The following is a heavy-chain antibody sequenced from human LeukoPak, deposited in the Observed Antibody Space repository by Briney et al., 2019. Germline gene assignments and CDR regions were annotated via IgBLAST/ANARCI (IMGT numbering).Heavy chain of an antibody. J-gene: IGHJ3*02. CDR3: ARGGAVAGPDWGDAFDI. Sequence: SETLSLTGTVYAYSISSDYYWGWIRQPPGKGLEWIGSMYHSGSTYHHSGSTYYNPSPKSRVTISVDTSKTHFSLKLSSVTAADTAVYYCARGGAVAGPDWGDAFDIWGQGTMVTVSS. D-gene: IGHD6-13*01. V-gene: IGHV4-38-2*02. CDR2: MYHSGSTYHHSGST. CDR1: AYSISSDYY.